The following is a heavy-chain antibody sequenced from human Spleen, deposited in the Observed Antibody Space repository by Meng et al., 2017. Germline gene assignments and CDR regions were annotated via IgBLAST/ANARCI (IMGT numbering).Heavy chain of an antibody. J-gene: IGHJ4*02. V-gene: IGHV4-34*01. Sequence: VPLQQWGAGLLKPSETLSRTCVVSGGSFSDYYWSWIRHPPGKGLEWIGEINHSGSTNYNPSLESRATISVDTSQNNLSLKLSSVTAADSAVYYCARGPTTMAHDFDYWGQGTLVTVSS. CDR3: ARGPTTMAHDFDY. CDR2: INHSGST. CDR1: GGSFSDYY. D-gene: IGHD4-11*01.